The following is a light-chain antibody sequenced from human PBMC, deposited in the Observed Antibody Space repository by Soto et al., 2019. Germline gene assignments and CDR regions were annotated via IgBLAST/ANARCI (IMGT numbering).Light chain of an antibody. Sequence: QSALTQPASVSGSPGQSITISCSGTSSDIGAYDHVAWFQQFPGKTPKLVIYSVSNRPSGVSYRFSGSKSGNTASLTISGLQADDEADYYCISSTVSRSYVFGPGTKLTVL. V-gene: IGLV2-14*01. CDR1: SSDIGAYDH. CDR2: SVS. J-gene: IGLJ1*01. CDR3: ISSTVSRSYV.